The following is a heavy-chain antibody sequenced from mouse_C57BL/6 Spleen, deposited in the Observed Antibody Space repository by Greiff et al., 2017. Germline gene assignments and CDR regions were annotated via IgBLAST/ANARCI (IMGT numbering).Heavy chain of an antibody. CDR2: SRNKANDYTT. CDR3: ARDAEGGYYGYFDV. D-gene: IGHD2-2*01. J-gene: IGHJ1*03. Sequence: EVQLVESGGGLVQSGRSLRLSCATSGFTFSDFYMEWVRQAPGKGLEWIAASRNKANDYTTEYSASVKGRFIVSRDTSQSILYLQMNALRAEDTAIYYCARDAEGGYYGYFDVWGTGTTVTVSS. V-gene: IGHV7-1*01. CDR1: GFTFSDFY.